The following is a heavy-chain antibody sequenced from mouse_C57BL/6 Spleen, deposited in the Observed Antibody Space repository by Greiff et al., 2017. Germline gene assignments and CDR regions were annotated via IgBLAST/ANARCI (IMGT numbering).Heavy chain of an antibody. J-gene: IGHJ4*01. CDR1: GYTFTEYT. CDR3: ARREGGSYGDYGAMDY. V-gene: IGHV1-62-2*01. Sequence: QVQLQQSGAELVKPGASVKLSCKASGYTFTEYTIHWVKQRSGQGLEWIGWVYPGSGSIKYNEKFKDKDLLTADKSSSTVYMELSRLTSEDYAVYFCARREGGSYGDYGAMDYWGQGTSVTGSS. D-gene: IGHD2-13*01. CDR2: VYPGSGSI.